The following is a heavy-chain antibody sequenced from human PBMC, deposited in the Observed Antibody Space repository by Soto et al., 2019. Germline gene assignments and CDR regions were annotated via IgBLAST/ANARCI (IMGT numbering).Heavy chain of an antibody. Sequence: GGSLRLSCAASGFTFSSYSMNWVRQAPGKGLEWVSSISSRGCDIFSANSVKGRFIISRDNDKKSLFLQMNSLRAEDTAVYYCASVGPDTFDAWGQGTVVTVSS. CDR2: ISSRGCDI. J-gene: IGHJ3*01. CDR3: ASVGPDTFDA. V-gene: IGHV3-21*01. CDR1: GFTFSSYS.